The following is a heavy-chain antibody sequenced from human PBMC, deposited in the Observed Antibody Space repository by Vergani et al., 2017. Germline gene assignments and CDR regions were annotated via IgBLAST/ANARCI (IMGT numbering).Heavy chain of an antibody. CDR3: ARVYNWNLSILW. Sequence: QVQLQQWGAGLLKPSETLSLTCAVYGGSFSGYYWSWIRQPPGKGLEWIGEINHSGSTNYNPSLKSRVTISVDTSKYQFSLKLSSVTAADTAVYYCARVYNWNLSILWWGQGTLVTVSS. D-gene: IGHD1-7*01. CDR2: INHSGST. J-gene: IGHJ4*02. CDR1: GGSFSGYY. V-gene: IGHV4-34*01.